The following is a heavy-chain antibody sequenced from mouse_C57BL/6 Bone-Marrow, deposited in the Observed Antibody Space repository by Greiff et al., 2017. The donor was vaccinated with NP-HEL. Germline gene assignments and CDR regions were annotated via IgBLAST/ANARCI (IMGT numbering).Heavy chain of an antibody. CDR2: IHPSDSAT. CDR3: AIYTYYYAMDY. V-gene: IGHV1-74*01. J-gene: IGHJ4*01. CDR1: GYTFTSYW. Sequence: QVQLQQPGAELVKPGASVKVSCKASGYTFTSYWMHWVKQRPGQGLEWIGRIHPSDSATNYNQKFKGKATLTVDKSSSTAYMQLSSLTSEDSSVYYCAIYTYYYAMDYWGQGTSVTVSS.